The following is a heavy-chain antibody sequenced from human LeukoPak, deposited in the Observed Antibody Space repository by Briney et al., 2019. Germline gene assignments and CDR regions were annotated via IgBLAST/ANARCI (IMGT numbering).Heavy chain of an antibody. CDR1: GGSISSSSYY. CDR3: ARAYYDFWSGRRFDP. D-gene: IGHD3-3*01. CDR2: IYYSGST. Sequence: SETLPLTCTVSGGSISSSSYYWGWIRQPPGKGLEWIGSIYYSGSTYYNPSLKSRVTISVDTSKNQFSLKLSSVTAADTAVYYCARAYYDFWSGRRFDPWGQGALVTVSS. J-gene: IGHJ5*02. V-gene: IGHV4-39*01.